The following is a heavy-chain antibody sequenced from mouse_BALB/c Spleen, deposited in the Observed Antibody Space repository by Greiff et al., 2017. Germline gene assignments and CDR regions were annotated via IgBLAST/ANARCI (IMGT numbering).Heavy chain of an antibody. CDR3: TRHRYDFAY. CDR2: IYPGSGST. CDR1: GYTFTRYW. J-gene: IGHJ3*01. D-gene: IGHD2-14*01. Sequence: LQQPGSELVRPGASVKLSCKASGYTFTRYWMHWVKQRPGQGLEWIGNIYPGSGSTNYDEKFKSKATLTVDTSSSTAYMQLSSLTSEDSAVDYCTRHRYDFAYWGQGTLVTVSA. V-gene: IGHV1S22*01.